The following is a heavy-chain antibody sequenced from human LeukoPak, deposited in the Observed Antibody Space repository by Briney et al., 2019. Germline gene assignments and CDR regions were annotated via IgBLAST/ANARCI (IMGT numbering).Heavy chain of an antibody. CDR1: GGSFSGYY. CDR2: MNHSGST. D-gene: IGHD3-10*01. Sequence: SETMSLTCAVYGGSFSGYYWSWIRQPPGKGLEWIGEMNHSGSTNYNPSLKSRVTISVDTSKNQFSLKLSSVTAADTAVYYCARRLGRKFGERFYYYHYMDVWGKGTTVTISS. J-gene: IGHJ6*03. V-gene: IGHV4-34*01. CDR3: ARRLGRKFGERFYYYHYMDV.